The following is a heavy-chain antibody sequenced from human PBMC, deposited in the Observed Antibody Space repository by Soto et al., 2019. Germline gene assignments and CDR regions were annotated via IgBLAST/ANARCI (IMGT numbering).Heavy chain of an antibody. CDR3: TRDDVVVVPAAMGDLYYYYYMDV. J-gene: IGHJ6*03. CDR1: GFTFGDYA. CDR2: IRSKAYGGTT. Sequence: GGSLRLSCTASGFTFGDYAMSWFRQAPGKGLEWVGFIRSKAYGGTTEYAASVKGRFTISRDDSKSIAYLQMNSLKTEDTAVYYCTRDDVVVVPAAMGDLYYYYYMDVWGKGTTVTVSS. V-gene: IGHV3-49*03. D-gene: IGHD2-2*01.